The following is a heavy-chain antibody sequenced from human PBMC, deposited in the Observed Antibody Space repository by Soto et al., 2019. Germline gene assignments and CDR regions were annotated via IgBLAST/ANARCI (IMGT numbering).Heavy chain of an antibody. CDR2: IYYSGDS. CDR3: ARADFVLIAKGFDL. V-gene: IGHV4-31*03. CDR1: GGSIITSDYY. D-gene: IGHD2-21*01. Sequence: SETLSFTCNVSGGSIITSDYYCSCIRQHRGKCLEWLVYIYYSGDSLYNPSLTGRVVISVDTSKNQFSLKLTSVTAEDTGIYFCARADFVLIAKGFDLWGYGIPVTVSS. J-gene: IGHJ5*01.